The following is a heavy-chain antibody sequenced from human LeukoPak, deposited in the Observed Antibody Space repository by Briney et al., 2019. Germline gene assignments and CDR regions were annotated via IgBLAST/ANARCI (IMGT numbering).Heavy chain of an antibody. CDR2: MSGSGTTI. CDR1: GFTFSDYY. V-gene: IGHV3-11*01. J-gene: IGHJ4*02. Sequence: GGSLRLFCAASGFTFSDYYTTWIRQAPGKGLEWISYMSGSGTTIYYADSVKGRFTISRDNAKNSLYLQMNSLRAEDTAVYYCVRDVDDYDHHRGDSWGQGTLVTVSS. D-gene: IGHD4-17*01. CDR3: VRDVDDYDHHRGDS.